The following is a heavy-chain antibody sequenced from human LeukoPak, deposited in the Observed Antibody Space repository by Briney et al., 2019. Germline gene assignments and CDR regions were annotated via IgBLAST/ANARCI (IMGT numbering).Heavy chain of an antibody. J-gene: IGHJ4*02. Sequence: SVKVSCKASGGTFSSYAISWVRQAPGQGLEWMGGIIPIFGTANYAQKFQGRVTITTEESTSTAYMELSSLRSEDTAVYYCARGRHQDTAMATTDYWGQGTLVTVSS. CDR1: GGTFSSYA. V-gene: IGHV1-69*05. CDR3: ARGRHQDTAMATTDY. D-gene: IGHD5-18*01. CDR2: IIPIFGTA.